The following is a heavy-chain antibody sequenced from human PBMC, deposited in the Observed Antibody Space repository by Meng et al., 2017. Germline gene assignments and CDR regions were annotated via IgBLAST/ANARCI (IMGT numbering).Heavy chain of an antibody. D-gene: IGHD7-27*01. V-gene: IGHV1-69*06. CDR1: GGTLSSYA. CDR3: ASGPPGWFNP. J-gene: IGHJ5*02. Sequence: VATVQSGGDVKKPGSSGKVPCKASGGTLSSYAISWVRQAPGQGLEWMGGIIPIFGTANYAQKFQGRVTITADKSTSTAYMELSSLRSEDTAVYYCASGPPGWFNPWGQGTLVTVSS. CDR2: IIPIFGTA.